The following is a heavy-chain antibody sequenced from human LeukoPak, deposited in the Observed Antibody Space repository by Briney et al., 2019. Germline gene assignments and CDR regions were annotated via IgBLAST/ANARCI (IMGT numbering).Heavy chain of an antibody. Sequence: PGGSLRLSCAASGFTFDDYDLVWVRQAPGKGLEWVSGISWNGDRTAYADSVKGRFTISRDDAKNSLYLQLNSLRAEDTALYYCARVQQYDKFDYWGQGTLVTVSS. CDR3: ARVQQYDKFDY. V-gene: IGHV3-20*04. J-gene: IGHJ4*02. CDR1: GFTFDDYD. D-gene: IGHD3-22*01. CDR2: ISWNGDRT.